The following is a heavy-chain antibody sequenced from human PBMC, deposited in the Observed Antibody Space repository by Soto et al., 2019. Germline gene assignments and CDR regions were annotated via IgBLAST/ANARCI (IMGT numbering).Heavy chain of an antibody. CDR3: AKDLEYDPGGFDY. J-gene: IGHJ4*02. Sequence: DVQLVESGGGLVQPGRSLRLSCAASGFTFEDYAMHWIRQVPGKGLEWISGISWNSEILAYADSVKGRITVSRDNAKNSLYLQMNSLRAEDTALYYCAKDLEYDPGGFDYCGQGTLVTVSS. V-gene: IGHV3-9*01. D-gene: IGHD3-3*01. CDR2: ISWNSEIL. CDR1: GFTFEDYA.